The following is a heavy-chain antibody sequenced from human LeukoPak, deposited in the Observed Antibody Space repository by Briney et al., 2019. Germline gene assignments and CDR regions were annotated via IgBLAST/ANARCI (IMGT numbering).Heavy chain of an antibody. V-gene: IGHV4-4*07. CDR1: GASISSYY. D-gene: IGHD1-7*01. CDR2: IYVTGST. Sequence: SETLSLTCTVSGASISSYYWSWIRQSAGKALEWIGRIYVTGSTTYNPSLESRVTMSLDTSKNHFSLKLRSVTAADTAVYYCARDSGTTGEVKFDPWGQGTLVIVSS. J-gene: IGHJ5*02. CDR3: ARDSGTTGEVKFDP.